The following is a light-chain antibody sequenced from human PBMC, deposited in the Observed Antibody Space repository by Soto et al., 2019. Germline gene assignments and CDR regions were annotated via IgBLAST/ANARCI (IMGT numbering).Light chain of an antibody. J-gene: IGKJ1*01. V-gene: IGKV3-20*01. CDR3: QQYGDSPWT. CDR1: QSVSSNY. Sequence: EIVLTQSPGTLSLSPWERATLSCRASQSVSSNYLAWYQQKPGQAPRLLIYGASSRATGIPDRFSGSGSGTDFTLTISKLDPEDFAVYYCQQYGDSPWTFGQGTKVDIK. CDR2: GAS.